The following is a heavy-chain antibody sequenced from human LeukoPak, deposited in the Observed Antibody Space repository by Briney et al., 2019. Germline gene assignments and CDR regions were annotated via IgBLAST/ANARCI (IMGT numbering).Heavy chain of an antibody. CDR2: INPNSGGT. Sequence: ASVKVSCKASGYTFTGYYMHWVRQAPGQGLEWMGWINPNSGGTNYAQKFRGRVTMTRDTSISTAYMELSRLRSDDTAVYYCARVSLGDYGDYGDAFDIWGQGTMVTVSS. D-gene: IGHD4-17*01. CDR3: ARVSLGDYGDYGDAFDI. CDR1: GYTFTGYY. V-gene: IGHV1-2*02. J-gene: IGHJ3*02.